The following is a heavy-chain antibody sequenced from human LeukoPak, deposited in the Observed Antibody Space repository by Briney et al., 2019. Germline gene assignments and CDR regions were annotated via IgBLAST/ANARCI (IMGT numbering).Heavy chain of an antibody. Sequence: GGSLRLSCAASGFTFSRYDMHSVCHATGEGLEWVSAIGSATETYYAASVKGRFTTSRENSKNSLYLQMNSLSAGNTAVYYCARVGSGSALDIWGQGTMVTVSS. J-gene: IGHJ3*02. V-gene: IGHV3-13*04. D-gene: IGHD3-10*01. CDR2: IGSATET. CDR1: GFTFSRYD. CDR3: ARVGSGSALDI.